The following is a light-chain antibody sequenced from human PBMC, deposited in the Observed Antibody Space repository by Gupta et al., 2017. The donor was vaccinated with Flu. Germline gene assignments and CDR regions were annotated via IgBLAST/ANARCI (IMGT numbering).Light chain of an antibody. Sequence: DIQLTQSPSFLCASVGDRVTITCRASQGISRYLAWYQQKPGKAPDLLIYAASTLQGGVPSRFSGSGSGTEFTLTISSLQPEDFATYYCQQLDSYPITFGQGTRLEIK. J-gene: IGKJ5*01. CDR2: AAS. V-gene: IGKV1-9*01. CDR1: QGISRY. CDR3: QQLDSYPIT.